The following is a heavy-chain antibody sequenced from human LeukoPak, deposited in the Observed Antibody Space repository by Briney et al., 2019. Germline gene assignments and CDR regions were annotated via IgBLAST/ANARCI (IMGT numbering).Heavy chain of an antibody. CDR2: IYSGDNT. D-gene: IGHD1-7*01. J-gene: IGHJ4*02. V-gene: IGHV3-66*01. CDR3: ARAAVGTTGLD. CDR1: GVTVSSNY. Sequence: GGSLRLSCAASGVTVSSNYMSWVRQAPGKGLEWVSVIYSGDNTYYADSVKGRFTISRDNSKNTLYLQMNSLRNEDTAVYYCARAAVGTTGLDWGQGALVTVSS.